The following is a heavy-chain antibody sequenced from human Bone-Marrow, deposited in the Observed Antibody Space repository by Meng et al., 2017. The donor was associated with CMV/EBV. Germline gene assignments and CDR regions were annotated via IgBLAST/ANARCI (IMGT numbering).Heavy chain of an antibody. D-gene: IGHD1-1*01. CDR3: VHRVRQPGHFDY. J-gene: IGHJ4*02. CDR2: IIPKFDTV. V-gene: IGHV1-18*01. CDR1: GYTFTSYG. Sequence: QVQLVQSGAEVKKPGASVKVSCKASGYTFTSYGISWVRQAPGQGPEWMGRIIPKFDTVHYAQKFQDRVTMTRDASRNQVVLMMTNMDPVDTATYYCVHRVRQPGHFDYWGQGTLVTVSS.